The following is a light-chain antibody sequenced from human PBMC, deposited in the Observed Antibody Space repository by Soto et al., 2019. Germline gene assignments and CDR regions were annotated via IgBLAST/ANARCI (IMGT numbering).Light chain of an antibody. V-gene: IGKV1-5*03. CDR2: KAS. J-gene: IGKJ2*01. Sequence: IQMTHSPSTLSGSVVYRVTITCLASQTISSWLAWYQQKPGKAPKLLIYKASTLKSGVPSRFSGSGSGTDFTLTISSLEPEDSAVYFCHQYADSPQTFGQGTKVDIK. CDR1: QTISSW. CDR3: HQYADSPQT.